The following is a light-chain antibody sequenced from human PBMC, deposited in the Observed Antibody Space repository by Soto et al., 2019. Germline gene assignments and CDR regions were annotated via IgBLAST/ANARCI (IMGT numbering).Light chain of an antibody. J-gene: IGLJ1*01. CDR1: SSKIGNNY. CDR3: GTWDSSLSARYV. CDR2: ENN. Sequence: QSVLTQPPSVSAAPGQKGTISCSGSSSKIGNNYVSWYQQLPGTAPKLLIYENNKRPSGIPDRFSGSKSGTSATLGITGLQTGDEADYYCGTWDSSLSARYVFGTGTKVTVL. V-gene: IGLV1-51*02.